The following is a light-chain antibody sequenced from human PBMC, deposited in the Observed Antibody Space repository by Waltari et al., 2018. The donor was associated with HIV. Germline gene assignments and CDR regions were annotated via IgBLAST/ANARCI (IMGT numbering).Light chain of an antibody. CDR2: AAS. Sequence: EIVLTQSPGTLSLSPGERATLSCRASQIITNNFLAWYQHQSGQAPRLLISAASSRATSIPDRFSGSGSGTDFSLTISRLEPEDFALYYCQQYSSSPLSFGGGTRVEIK. V-gene: IGKV3-20*01. CDR3: QQYSSSPLS. CDR1: QIITNNF. J-gene: IGKJ4*01.